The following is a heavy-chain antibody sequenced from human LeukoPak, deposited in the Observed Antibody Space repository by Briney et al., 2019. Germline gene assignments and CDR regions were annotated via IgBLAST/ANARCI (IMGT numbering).Heavy chain of an antibody. V-gene: IGHV3-23*01. Sequence: PGGSLRLSCAASGFTFSSYAMSWVRQAPGKGLEWVSAISGSGGSTYYADSVKGRFTISRDNSKNTLYLQMNSLRAEDTAVYYCAKAQYSYGRRNPFDYWGQGTLVTVSS. J-gene: IGHJ4*02. CDR1: GFTFSSYA. CDR3: AKAQYSYGRRNPFDY. CDR2: ISGSGGST. D-gene: IGHD5-18*01.